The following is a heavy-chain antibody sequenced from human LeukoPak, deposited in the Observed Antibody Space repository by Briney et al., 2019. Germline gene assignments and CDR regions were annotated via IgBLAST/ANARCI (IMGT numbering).Heavy chain of an antibody. CDR1: GFTFSSHA. D-gene: IGHD3-22*01. CDR2: ISGSGGST. Sequence: GGSLRLSCAASGFTFSSHAMSWVRQAPGKGLEWVSAISGSGGSTYYADSVKGRFTISRDNSKNTLYLQMNSLRAEDTAVYYCAKHMYYYDSSGLGPYWGQGTLVTVSS. J-gene: IGHJ4*02. CDR3: AKHMYYYDSSGLGPY. V-gene: IGHV3-23*01.